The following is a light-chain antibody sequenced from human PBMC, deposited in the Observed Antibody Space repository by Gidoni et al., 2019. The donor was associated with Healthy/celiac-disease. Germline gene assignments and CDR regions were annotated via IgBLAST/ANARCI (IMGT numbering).Light chain of an antibody. V-gene: IGKV3-11*01. J-gene: IGKJ5*01. Sequence: EIVFTQSPATLSLSPGERATLSGRASQRVSSSLARYQQKPGQAPRLLIYDASNRATGTPARCSGSGSGTDFTLTISSLEPYDFAVYYCQQRCNWPITFGQGTRLEIK. CDR2: DAS. CDR3: QQRCNWPIT. CDR1: QRVSSS.